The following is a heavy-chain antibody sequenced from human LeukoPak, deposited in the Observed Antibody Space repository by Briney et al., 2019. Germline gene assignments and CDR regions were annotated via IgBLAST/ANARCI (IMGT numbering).Heavy chain of an antibody. Sequence: RGSMGLSWAASGFTFGSYEMNWVRQAPGKGLEWVSYILSSGSTIYYADSVKGRFTISRDNAKNSLYLQMNSLRAEDTAVYYCARGYYGSGSSYPDAFDIWGQGTMVTVSS. V-gene: IGHV3-48*03. CDR1: GFTFGSYE. CDR3: ARGYYGSGSSYPDAFDI. J-gene: IGHJ3*02. D-gene: IGHD3-10*01. CDR2: ILSSGSTI.